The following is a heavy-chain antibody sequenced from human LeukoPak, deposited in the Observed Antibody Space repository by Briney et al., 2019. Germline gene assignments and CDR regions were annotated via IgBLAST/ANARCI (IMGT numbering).Heavy chain of an antibody. Sequence: ASVKVSCKASGFTFTSYAMHWVRQAPGQRLEWMGWINAGNGNTKYSQKFQGRVTITRDTSASTAYMELSSLRSEDTAVYYCASSDDYSNLIYYYGMDVWGQGTTVTVSS. CDR2: INAGNGNT. V-gene: IGHV1-3*01. J-gene: IGHJ6*02. D-gene: IGHD4-11*01. CDR1: GFTFTSYA. CDR3: ASSDDYSNLIYYYGMDV.